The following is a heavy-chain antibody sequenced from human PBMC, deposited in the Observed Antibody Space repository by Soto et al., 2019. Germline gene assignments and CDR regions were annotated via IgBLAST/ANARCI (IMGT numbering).Heavy chain of an antibody. V-gene: IGHV3-53*01. D-gene: IGHD3-10*01. CDR1: GFTVSSHY. CDR3: AKNSGWFNT. J-gene: IGHJ5*02. Sequence: GGSLRLSCAPSGFTVSSHYMSWVRQAPGKGLEWVSVINSGGSMYYADSVKGRFTISRDNSINTVFLQMNSLRADDTALYFCAKNSGWFNTWGQGALVTVSS. CDR2: INSGGSM.